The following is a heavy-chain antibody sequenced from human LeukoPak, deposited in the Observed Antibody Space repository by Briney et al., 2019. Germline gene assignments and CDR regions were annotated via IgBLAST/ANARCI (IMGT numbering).Heavy chain of an antibody. V-gene: IGHV3-30*18. D-gene: IGHD3-22*01. CDR1: GFTFSSYG. CDR3: AKEAYYYDTRGYHNYYYYGMDV. Sequence: GRSLRLSCAASGFTFSSYGMHWVRQAPGKGLEGVAVISYAGSNKYYADSVKGRFTISRDNSKNTLYLQMNSLRAEDTAVYYCAKEAYYYDTRGYHNYYYYGMDVWGQGTTVTVSS. CDR2: ISYAGSNK. J-gene: IGHJ6*02.